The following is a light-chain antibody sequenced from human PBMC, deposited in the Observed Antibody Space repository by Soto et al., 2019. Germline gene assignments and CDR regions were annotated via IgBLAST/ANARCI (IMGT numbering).Light chain of an antibody. V-gene: IGKV3-20*01. J-gene: IGKJ1*01. Sequence: DSVLTQSPGTLSLSPGERATLSCGPSQSVTSNYLAWYQQKPGQAPRLLIFGASIRVTGIPDRFIGSGSGTDFTLTISRLQPEDFAVYYCQHYVTSLTTFGQGTKVDIK. CDR3: QHYVTSLTT. CDR1: QSVTSNY. CDR2: GAS.